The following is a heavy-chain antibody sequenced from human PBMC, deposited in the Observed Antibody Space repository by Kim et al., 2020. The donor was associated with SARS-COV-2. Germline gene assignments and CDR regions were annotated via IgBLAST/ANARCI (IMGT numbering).Heavy chain of an antibody. J-gene: IGHJ4*02. CDR3: ARQGRGGGWYKAFDN. V-gene: IGHV4-39*01. D-gene: IGHD6-19*01. Sequence: TPSLKSRVSMSVDRSKNQFSLTLSSVTAADTAVYHCARQGRGGGWYKAFDNWGQGILVTVSS.